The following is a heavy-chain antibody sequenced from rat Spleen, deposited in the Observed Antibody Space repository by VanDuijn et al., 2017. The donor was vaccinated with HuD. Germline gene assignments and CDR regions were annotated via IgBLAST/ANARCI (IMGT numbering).Heavy chain of an antibody. CDR2: ITYSGTT. V-gene: IGHV3-1*01. D-gene: IGHD4-3*01. CDR3: ARSHIIRGTGFDY. Sequence: EVQLQESGPGLVKPSQSLSLTCSVTDYSITSNYWGWIRKFPGNKMEWMGFITYSGTTTYNPSLKSRISITLDTSKNQFFLQLNSVTTEDTATYYCARSHIIRGTGFDYWGQGVMVTVSS. CDR1: DYSITSNY. J-gene: IGHJ2*01.